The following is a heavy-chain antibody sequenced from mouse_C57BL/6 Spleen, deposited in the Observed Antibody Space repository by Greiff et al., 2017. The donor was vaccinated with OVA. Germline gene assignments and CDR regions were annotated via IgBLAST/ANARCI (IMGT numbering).Heavy chain of an antibody. Sequence: QVQLKQSGPGLVAPSQSLSITCTVSGFSLTSYGVHWVRQPPGKGLEWLVVIWSDGSTTYNSALKSRLSIIKDNSKSQVFLKMNSLQTDDTAMYYCARHFDYDENWYFDVWGTGTTVTVSS. V-gene: IGHV2-6-1*01. CDR3: ARHFDYDENWYFDV. J-gene: IGHJ1*03. D-gene: IGHD2-4*01. CDR1: GFSLTSYG. CDR2: IWSDGST.